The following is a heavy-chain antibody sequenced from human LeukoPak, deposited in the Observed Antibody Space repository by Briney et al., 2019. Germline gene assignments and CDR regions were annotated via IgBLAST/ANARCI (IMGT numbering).Heavy chain of an antibody. V-gene: IGHV4-38-2*01. Sequence: KPSETLSLTCAVSGYSISSGYYWGWIRQPPGKGLEWIGSTYHSGSTYYNPSLKSRVTISLDTSKNQFSLKLSSVTAADTAVYYCARSYGSSWYKAHWGQGTLVTVSS. CDR1: GYSISSGYY. CDR2: TYHSGST. D-gene: IGHD6-13*01. J-gene: IGHJ4*02. CDR3: ARSYGSSWYKAH.